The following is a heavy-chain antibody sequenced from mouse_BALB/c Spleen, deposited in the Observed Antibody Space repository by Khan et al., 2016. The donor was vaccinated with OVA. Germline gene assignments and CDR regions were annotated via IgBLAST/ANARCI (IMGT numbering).Heavy chain of an antibody. CDR2: INYSGRT. Sequence: VQLKESGPGLVKPSQSLSLTCTVTAYSITSDYAWNWIRQFPGNRLEWMGYINYSGRTDYNPSLKSRISITRDTSKKQFFLQLNSVTTEDTATYYCARGITTGNWYFGVWGAGTSVTVSS. V-gene: IGHV3-2*02. CDR3: ARGITTGNWYFGV. J-gene: IGHJ1*01. D-gene: IGHD2-4*01. CDR1: AYSITSDYA.